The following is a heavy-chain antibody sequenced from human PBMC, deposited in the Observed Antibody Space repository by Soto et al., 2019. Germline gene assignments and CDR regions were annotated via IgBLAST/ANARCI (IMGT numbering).Heavy chain of an antibody. J-gene: IGHJ4*02. Sequence: EVQLVESGGGLVQPGGSLRLSCAASGFTFSSYWMHWVRQAPGKGLVWVSRINSDGSSTSYADSVKGRFTISRDNAKNTLYLQMNSLRAEDTALYYCAREGCSGGSCHLDYWGQGTLVTVSS. CDR1: GFTFSSYW. CDR3: AREGCSGGSCHLDY. D-gene: IGHD2-15*01. CDR2: INSDGSST. V-gene: IGHV3-74*01.